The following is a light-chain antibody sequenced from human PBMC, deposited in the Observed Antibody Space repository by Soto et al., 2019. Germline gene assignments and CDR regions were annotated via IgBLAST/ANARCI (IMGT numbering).Light chain of an antibody. J-gene: IGLJ1*01. V-gene: IGLV2-18*02. Sequence: QSARTQPPSVSGSPGQSVTISCTGTSSDVGSYNRVSWYQQPPGTAPKLMIYEVSNRPSGVPDRFSGSKSGNTASLTISGLQAEDEDAYYCNSHTSSSTYVFGTGTKVTVL. CDR3: NSHTSSSTYV. CDR2: EVS. CDR1: SSDVGSYNR.